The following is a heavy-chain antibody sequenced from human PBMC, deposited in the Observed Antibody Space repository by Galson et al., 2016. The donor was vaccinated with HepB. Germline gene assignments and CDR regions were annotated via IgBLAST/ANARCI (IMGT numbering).Heavy chain of an antibody. CDR2: INRGNT. V-gene: IGHV1-3*01. J-gene: IGHJ4*02. Sequence: SVKVSCKASGYSFTNYAMHWVRQAPGQGLEWMGWINRGNTKYSQKFQGRVTITRDTSASTAYMELSSLRSEDTAVYYCATAIVGVTTSFDYWGQGTLVTVSS. D-gene: IGHD1-26*01. CDR1: GYSFTNYA. CDR3: ATAIVGVTTSFDY.